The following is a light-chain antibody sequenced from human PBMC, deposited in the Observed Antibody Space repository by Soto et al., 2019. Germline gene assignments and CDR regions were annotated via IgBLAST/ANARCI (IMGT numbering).Light chain of an antibody. Sequence: DIVMTQSPVTLSVSPGDRATLSCRASQSVGHNLAWFQQKPGQAPRLLIYGASAGATGIPDRFSGSGFGTEFTLTISSLQSEDLAVYYCQQSNNWPRTFGQGTKVE. CDR3: QQSNNWPRT. J-gene: IGKJ1*01. CDR1: QSVGHN. CDR2: GAS. V-gene: IGKV3-15*01.